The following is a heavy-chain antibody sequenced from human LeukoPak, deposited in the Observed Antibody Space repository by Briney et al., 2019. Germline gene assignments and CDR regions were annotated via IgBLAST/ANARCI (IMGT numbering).Heavy chain of an antibody. V-gene: IGHV3-74*01. CDR3: ARDWGRGDSKYLDF. D-gene: IGHD4-17*01. CDR1: GFPFSGYW. CDR2: IDNDGHGI. J-gene: IGHJ4*02. Sequence: GGSLRLSCAASGFPFSGYWMHWVRQGPEKGLELVSRIDNDGHGIFYVDSVKGRFTISRDNSRNTVFLEMNSLRGDDTAVYFCARDWGRGDSKYLDFWGQGILVTVSS.